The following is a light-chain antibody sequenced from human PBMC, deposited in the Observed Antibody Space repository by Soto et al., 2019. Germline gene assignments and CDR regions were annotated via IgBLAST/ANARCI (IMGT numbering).Light chain of an antibody. CDR2: GAS. J-gene: IGKJ1*01. Sequence: EIVLTQSPGTLSLSPGERATLSCRASQSVSSSYFAWYRQKPGQAPRLLIYGASTRATGIPDRFSGSGSGTDFTLTISRLEPEDFAVYYCQQYGSSPWTFGQGTKVDIK. CDR3: QQYGSSPWT. V-gene: IGKV3-20*01. CDR1: QSVSSSY.